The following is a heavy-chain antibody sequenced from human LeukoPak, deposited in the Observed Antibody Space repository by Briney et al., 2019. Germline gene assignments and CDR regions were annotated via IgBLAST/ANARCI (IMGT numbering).Heavy chain of an antibody. D-gene: IGHD1-26*01. CDR2: INSDDSST. CDR3: ARDRGAEDAFDM. V-gene: IGHV3-74*01. CDR1: GFTFSSYW. J-gene: IGHJ3*02. Sequence: GGSLRLSCAASGFTFSSYWMHWVRQAPGKGLVRVSRINSDDSSTNYADSVRGRFTISRDNAKNTLYLQMNSLRAEDTGVYYCARDRGAEDAFDMWGQGTMVTVSS.